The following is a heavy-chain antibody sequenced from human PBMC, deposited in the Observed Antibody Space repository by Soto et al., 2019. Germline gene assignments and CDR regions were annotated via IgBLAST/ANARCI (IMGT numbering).Heavy chain of an antibody. CDR3: TTFPEQQPSDL. D-gene: IGHD6-13*01. Sequence: EVQLVESGGGLVKPGGSLRLSCAASGFTFSNAWMNWVRQAPGKGLEWVGRIKSKTDGGTTDYAAPVKGRFTISRDDSNNTLYLQMNSLTTEDTAVYYCTTFPEQQPSDLWGRGTLVTVSS. CDR2: IKSKTDGGTT. J-gene: IGHJ2*01. V-gene: IGHV3-15*07. CDR1: GFTFSNAW.